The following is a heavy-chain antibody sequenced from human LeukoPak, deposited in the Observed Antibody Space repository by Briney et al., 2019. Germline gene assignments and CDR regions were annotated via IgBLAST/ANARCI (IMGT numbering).Heavy chain of an antibody. CDR1: GGSFSGYY. CDR3: ARKEGSDYVWGSYRYNNYFDY. CDR2: INHSGST. V-gene: IGHV4-34*01. D-gene: IGHD3-16*02. Sequence: PSETLSLTCAVYGGSFSGYYWSWIRQPPGKGLDWIGEINHSGSTNYNPSLKSRVTISVDTSKNQFSLKLSSVTAADTAVYYCARKEGSDYVWGSYRYNNYFDYWGQGTLVTVSS. J-gene: IGHJ4*02.